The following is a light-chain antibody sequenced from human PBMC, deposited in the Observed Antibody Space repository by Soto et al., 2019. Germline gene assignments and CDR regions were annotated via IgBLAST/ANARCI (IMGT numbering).Light chain of an antibody. CDR1: QSVTVNS. CDR3: QQYGDSPLT. V-gene: IGKV3-20*01. Sequence: EILLTQSPSTLSLSPGEGVTLSCRASQSVTVNSLAWYQQKPGQTPKLLIYAASTRAAAVPDRFTGSGSGTDFALTISRLVPEDFAVYYCQQYGDSPLTFGPGTKVDIK. CDR2: AAS. J-gene: IGKJ3*01.